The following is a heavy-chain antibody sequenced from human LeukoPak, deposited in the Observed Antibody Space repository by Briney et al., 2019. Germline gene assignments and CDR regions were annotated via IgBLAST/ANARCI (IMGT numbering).Heavy chain of an antibody. V-gene: IGHV4-4*02. CDR1: GGSISSSNW. D-gene: IGHD6-6*01. J-gene: IGHJ4*02. CDR3: ARSYSSSSTSIDY. CDR2: IYHSGST. Sequence: SETLSLTCAVSGGSISSSNWWSWVRQPPGKGLGWIGEIYHSGSTNYNPSLKSRVTISVDKSKNQFSLKLSSVTAADTAVYYCARSYSSSSTSIDYWGQGTLVTVSS.